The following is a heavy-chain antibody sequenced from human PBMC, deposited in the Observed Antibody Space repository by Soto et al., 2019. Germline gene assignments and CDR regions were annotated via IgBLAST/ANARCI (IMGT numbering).Heavy chain of an antibody. CDR2: ISYDGSNK. D-gene: IGHD1-1*01. V-gene: IGHV3-30-3*01. CDR1: GFTFSSYA. J-gene: IGHJ3*02. Sequence: QVQLVESGGGVVQPGRSLRLSCAASGFTFSSYAMHWVRQAPGKGLEWVAVISYDGSNKYYADSVKGRFTISRDNSKNTLYLQMNSLSAEDTAVYYWARAHGAWNDPDDFDIWGQGTMVTVSS. CDR3: ARAHGAWNDPDDFDI.